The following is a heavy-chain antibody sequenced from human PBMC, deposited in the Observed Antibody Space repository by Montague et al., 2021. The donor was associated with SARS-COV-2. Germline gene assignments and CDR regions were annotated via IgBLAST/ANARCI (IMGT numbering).Heavy chain of an antibody. V-gene: IGHV4-59*01. CDR1: GGSISSYY. CDR3: ARGRDQLGWFDP. D-gene: IGHD7-27*01. CDR2: MSYSGTT. J-gene: IGHJ5*02. Sequence: SETLYLTCTVSGGSISSYYWSWIRQPPGKGLEWIGYMSYSGTTNYNPSLRSRLTMSIDTSKDQLSLKLSSLTAADAAVHYCARGRDQLGWFDPWGQGTLVTVSS.